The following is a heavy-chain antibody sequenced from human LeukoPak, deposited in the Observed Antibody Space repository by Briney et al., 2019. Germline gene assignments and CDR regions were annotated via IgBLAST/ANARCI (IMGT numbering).Heavy chain of an antibody. V-gene: IGHV4-39*01. CDR3: ARVASGSSSRPGY. D-gene: IGHD6-6*01. J-gene: IGHJ4*02. Sequence: PSETLSLTCTVSGGSISSSSYYWGWIRQPPGKGLEWIGSIYYSGSTYYNPSLKSRVTISVDTSKNQFSLKLSSVTAADAAVYYCARVASGSSSRPGYWGQGTLVTVSS. CDR2: IYYSGST. CDR1: GGSISSSSYY.